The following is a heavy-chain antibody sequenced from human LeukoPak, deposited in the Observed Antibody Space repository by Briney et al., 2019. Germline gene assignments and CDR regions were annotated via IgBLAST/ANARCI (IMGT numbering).Heavy chain of an antibody. CDR3: ARVSLGNEPGSPQNYYYYGMDV. CDR1: GGAFISYA. J-gene: IGHJ6*02. CDR2: IIPIFGTA. V-gene: IGHV1-69*13. Sequence: SVKVSCKASGGAFISYAISWVRQAPGQGLEWMGGIIPIFGTANYAQKFQGRVTITADESTSTAYMELSSLRSEDTAVYYCARVSLGNEPGSPQNYYYYGMDVWGQGTTVTVSS.